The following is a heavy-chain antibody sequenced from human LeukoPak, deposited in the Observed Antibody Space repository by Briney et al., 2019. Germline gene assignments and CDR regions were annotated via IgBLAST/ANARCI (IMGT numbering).Heavy chain of an antibody. CDR2: INHSGST. CDR1: GGSFSGYY. V-gene: IGHV4-34*01. J-gene: IGHJ5*02. Sequence: SETLSLTCAVYGGSFSGYYWSWIRQPPGKGLEWIGEINHSGSTNYNPSPKSRVTISVDTSKNQFSLKLSSVTAADTAVYYCARAAAVQNNWFDPWGQGTLVTVSS. D-gene: IGHD6-13*01. CDR3: ARAAAVQNNWFDP.